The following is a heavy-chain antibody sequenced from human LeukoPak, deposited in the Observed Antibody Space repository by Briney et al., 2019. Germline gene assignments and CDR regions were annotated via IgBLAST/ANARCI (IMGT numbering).Heavy chain of an antibody. Sequence: GGSLRLSCAVSGLTVSSNYMSWVRQAPGKGLEWVSVVYSGGTIEYADSVKGRFTISRDNSKNTLDLQMNSVRTEDTAVYYCARGRDTAIFDYWGQGTLVTVSS. D-gene: IGHD5-18*01. CDR3: ARGRDTAIFDY. V-gene: IGHV3-53*01. CDR2: VYSGGTI. CDR1: GLTVSSNY. J-gene: IGHJ4*02.